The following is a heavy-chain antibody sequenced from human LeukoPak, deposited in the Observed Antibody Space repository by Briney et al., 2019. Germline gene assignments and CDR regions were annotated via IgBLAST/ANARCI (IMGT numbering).Heavy chain of an antibody. J-gene: IGHJ4*02. CDR3: ARSFTKYYYGSGSYPGGY. CDR1: GYTLTELP. V-gene: IGHV1-24*01. Sequence: ASVKVSCKVSGYTLTELPMHWVRQAPGKGLEWMGGFDPEDGETIYAQKFQGRVTMTEDTSTDTAYMELSSLRSEDTAVYYCARSFTKYYYGSGSYPGGYWGQGTLVTVSS. CDR2: FDPEDGET. D-gene: IGHD3-10*01.